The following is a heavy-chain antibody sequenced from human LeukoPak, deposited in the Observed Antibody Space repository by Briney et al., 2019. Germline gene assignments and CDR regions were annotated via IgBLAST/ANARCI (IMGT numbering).Heavy chain of an antibody. CDR3: ARGGYCSSTSCYIAWFDP. D-gene: IGHD2-2*02. CDR1: GGSFSGYY. Sequence: LKPSETLSLTCAVYGGSFSGYYWRWIRQPPGKGLEWIGEINHSGSTNYNPSLKSRVTISVDTSKNQFSLKLSSVTAADTAVYYCARGGYCSSTSCYIAWFDPWGQGTLVTVSS. CDR2: INHSGST. J-gene: IGHJ5*02. V-gene: IGHV4-34*01.